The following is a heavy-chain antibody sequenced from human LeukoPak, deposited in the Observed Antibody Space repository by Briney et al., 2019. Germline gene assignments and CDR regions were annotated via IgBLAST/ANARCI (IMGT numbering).Heavy chain of an antibody. Sequence: GGSLRLSCAVSGFTFSTYSMNWVRQAPGKGLEWVSSISSGSGYIYQADSVKGRFTISGDNAKNSLYLQMNSLRAEDTAVYYCVRGLVGATSVYFDYWGQGTLVTVSS. J-gene: IGHJ4*02. CDR2: ISSGSGYI. D-gene: IGHD1-26*01. CDR1: GFTFSTYS. V-gene: IGHV3-21*01. CDR3: VRGLVGATSVYFDY.